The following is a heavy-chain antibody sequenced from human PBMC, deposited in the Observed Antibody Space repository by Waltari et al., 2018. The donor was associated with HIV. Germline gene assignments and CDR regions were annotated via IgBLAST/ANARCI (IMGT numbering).Heavy chain of an antibody. V-gene: IGHV4-38-2*02. J-gene: IGHJ6*02. Sequence: QVQLQESGPGLVKPSETLSLTCTVYGYSISSGYYWGWIRQPPGKGLEWIGSMYHSGSTYYNPSLKSRVTISVDTSKNQFSLKLSSVTAADTAVYYCARDWHTFTYDFWSGYASYGMDVWGQGTTVTVSS. CDR1: GYSISSGYY. CDR3: ARDWHTFTYDFWSGYASYGMDV. CDR2: MYHSGST. D-gene: IGHD3-3*01.